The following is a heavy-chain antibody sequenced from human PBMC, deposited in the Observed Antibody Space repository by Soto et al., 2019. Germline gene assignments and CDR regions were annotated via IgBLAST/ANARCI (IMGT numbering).Heavy chain of an antibody. Sequence: GGSLRLSCAASGFTFDDYTMHWVRQAPGKGLEWVSLISWDGGSTYYADSVKGRFTISRDNSKNSLYLQMNSLRTEDTALYYCAKDISGYDLIGFDYWGQGTLVTVSS. CDR3: AKDISGYDLIGFDY. D-gene: IGHD5-12*01. CDR1: GFTFDDYT. V-gene: IGHV3-43*01. CDR2: ISWDGGST. J-gene: IGHJ4*02.